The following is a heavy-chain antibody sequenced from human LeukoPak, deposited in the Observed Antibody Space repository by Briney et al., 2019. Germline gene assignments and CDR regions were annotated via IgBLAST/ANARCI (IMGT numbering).Heavy chain of an antibody. Sequence: ASVKVSCKASGYTFTSYGISWVRQAPGQGLEWMGWISAYNGNTNYAQKLQGRVTMTRDTSISTAYMELSRLRSDDTAVYYCARPLYSSGTTEDDYWGQGTLVTVSS. D-gene: IGHD6-19*01. CDR3: ARPLYSSGTTEDDY. V-gene: IGHV1-18*01. J-gene: IGHJ4*02. CDR1: GYTFTSYG. CDR2: ISAYNGNT.